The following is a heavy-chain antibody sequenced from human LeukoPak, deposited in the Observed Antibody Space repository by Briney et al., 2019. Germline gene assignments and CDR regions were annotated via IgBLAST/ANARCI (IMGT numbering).Heavy chain of an antibody. CDR2: ISGSGGST. CDR3: ATLVGALKPGDY. Sequence: GGSLRLSCAASGFTFSSYAMSWVRQAPGKGLEWVPAISGSGGSTYYADSVKGRFTISRDNSKNTLYLQMNSLRAEDTAVYYCATLVGALKPGDYWGQGTLVTVSS. J-gene: IGHJ4*02. V-gene: IGHV3-23*01. D-gene: IGHD1-26*01. CDR1: GFTFSSYA.